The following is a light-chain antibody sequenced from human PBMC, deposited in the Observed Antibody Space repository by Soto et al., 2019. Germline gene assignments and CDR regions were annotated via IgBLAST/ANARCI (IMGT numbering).Light chain of an antibody. J-gene: IGLJ1*01. CDR1: SSDIGAYNY. CDR3: CSNAGGHYYG. Sequence: QSVLTQPPSASGSPGQSVTISCTGTSSDIGAYNYVSWYQQHPGKAPKLLIYEVTKRPSGVPDRFSGSKSGNTASLTVSGLQADGEVEYSCCSNAGGHYYGFGTGAKVSVL. CDR2: EVT. V-gene: IGLV2-8*01.